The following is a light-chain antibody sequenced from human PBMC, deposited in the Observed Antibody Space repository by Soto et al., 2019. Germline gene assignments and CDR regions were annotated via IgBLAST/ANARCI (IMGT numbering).Light chain of an antibody. V-gene: IGKV4-1*01. J-gene: IGKJ2*01. CDR3: QQYYNIPYT. Sequence: DIVMTQSPDSLSVSLGERATINCKSSQSILYTSNNKNYLAWYQQKPGQSPKLLISWASTRESGVPDRFSGSGSGTDFTLTISNLQAEDAAVYYCQQYYNIPYTFGQGTKLEIK. CDR2: WAS. CDR1: QSILYTSNNKNY.